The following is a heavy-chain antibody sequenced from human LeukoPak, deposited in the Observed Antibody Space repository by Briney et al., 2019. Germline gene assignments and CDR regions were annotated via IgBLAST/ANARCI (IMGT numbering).Heavy chain of an antibody. CDR2: ISSSSSYI. D-gene: IGHD5-18*01. CDR3: ASWDTAVVPPLDY. Sequence: GGSLRLSCAASGFTFSSYSMNWVRQAPGKGLEWVSSISSSSSYIYYADSVKGRFTISRDNAKNSLYLQMNSLRAEDTAVYYCASWDTAVVPPLDYWGQGTLVTVSS. CDR1: GFTFSSYS. V-gene: IGHV3-21*01. J-gene: IGHJ4*02.